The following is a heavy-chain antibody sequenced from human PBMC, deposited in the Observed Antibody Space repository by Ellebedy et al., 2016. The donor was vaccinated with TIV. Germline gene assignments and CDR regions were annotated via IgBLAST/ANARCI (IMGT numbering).Heavy chain of an antibody. Sequence: AASVKVSCKTSGYTFTSYGISWVRQAPGQGLEWMGWISANNGDTNYAQKFQGRVTMTTDTSTTTVYMELSSLRSDDTAVYYCARDWSGHWGQGTLVTVSS. J-gene: IGHJ4*02. V-gene: IGHV1-18*04. CDR3: ARDWSGH. CDR2: ISANNGDT. D-gene: IGHD3-3*01. CDR1: GYTFTSYG.